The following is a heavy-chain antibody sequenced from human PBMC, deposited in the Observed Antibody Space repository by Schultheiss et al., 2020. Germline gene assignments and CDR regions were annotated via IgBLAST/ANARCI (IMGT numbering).Heavy chain of an antibody. CDR2: IYTSGST. CDR1: GGSVSSGSYY. J-gene: IGHJ5*01. CDR3: ARDQSSHIVVVPAAPQGGWFDS. V-gene: IGHV4-61*10. Sequence: SETMSLTCTVSGGSVSSGSYYWSWIRQPAGKGLEWIGRIYTSGSTNYNPSLKSRVTISVDTSKNQFSLKLSSVTAADTAVYYCARDQSSHIVVVPAAPQGGWFDSWGPGTLGTVAS. D-gene: IGHD2-2*01.